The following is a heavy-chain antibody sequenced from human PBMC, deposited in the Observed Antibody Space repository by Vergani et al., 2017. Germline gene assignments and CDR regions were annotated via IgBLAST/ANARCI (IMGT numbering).Heavy chain of an antibody. CDR1: GYTFSSYC. D-gene: IGHD7-27*01. CDR3: AREKGTGDLDY. J-gene: IGHJ4*02. CDR2: ISPYNGHT. V-gene: IGHV1-18*01. Sequence: QVQLVQSGAEVKKPGASVKVSCKASGYTFSSYCISWVRQAPGQGLEWMGWISPYNGHTEYAQRLQGRVTMTTDTSTSTAYMELRSLRSDDTAVYSCAREKGTGDLDYWGQGTLVTVSS.